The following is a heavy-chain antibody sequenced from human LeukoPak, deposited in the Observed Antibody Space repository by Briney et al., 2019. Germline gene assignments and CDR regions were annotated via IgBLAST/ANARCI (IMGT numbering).Heavy chain of an antibody. J-gene: IGHJ4*02. Sequence: GGSLRLSCAASGFIFSSDWMNWVRKAPGKGLEWVANIKQDGSEKYYVASVKGRFTISRDNAKNSRYLQMNSLRADDTAVYYCARGLRLPDFGGQGTLVTVSS. V-gene: IGHV3-7*03. CDR3: ARGLRLPDF. D-gene: IGHD4-17*01. CDR2: IKQDGSEK. CDR1: GFIFSSDW.